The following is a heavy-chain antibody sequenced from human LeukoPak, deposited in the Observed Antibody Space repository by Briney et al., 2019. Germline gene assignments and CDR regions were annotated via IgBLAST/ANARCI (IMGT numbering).Heavy chain of an antibody. V-gene: IGHV3-20*04. CDR1: GFTFDDYG. D-gene: IGHD2-2*01. Sequence: GGSLRLSCAASGFTFDDYGMSWVRQAPGKGLEWVSGINWNGGSTGYADSVKGRFTISRDNAKNSLYLQMNSLRAEDTALYYCVVVAVEAGSYYMDLWGKGTTVTVSS. J-gene: IGHJ6*03. CDR2: INWNGGST. CDR3: VVVAVEAGSYYMDL.